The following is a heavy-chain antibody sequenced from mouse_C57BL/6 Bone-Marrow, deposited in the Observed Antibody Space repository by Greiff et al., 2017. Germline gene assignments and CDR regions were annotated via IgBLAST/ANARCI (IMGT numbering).Heavy chain of an antibody. J-gene: IGHJ1*03. D-gene: IGHD1-1*02. CDR3: ARDYGYWYFDV. V-gene: IGHV1-54*01. CDR2: INPGSGGT. Sequence: QVQLQQSGAELVRPGTSVKVSCKASGYAFTNYLIEWVKQRPGQGLEWIGVINPGSGGTNYNEKFKGKATLTADKSSSTAYMQLSSLTSEDSAVYFCARDYGYWYFDVWGTGRTVTVPS. CDR1: GYAFTNYL.